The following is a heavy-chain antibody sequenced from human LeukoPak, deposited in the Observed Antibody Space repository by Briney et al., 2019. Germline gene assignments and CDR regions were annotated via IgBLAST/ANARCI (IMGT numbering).Heavy chain of an antibody. D-gene: IGHD6-19*01. CDR1: GFTFSSYA. Sequence: GGSLRLSCAASGFTFSSYAMHWVRQAAGKGLGWVAVISYDGSNKYYADSVKGRFTISRDNSKNTLYLQMNSLRAEDTAVYYCAKGIAVAGTAGFYYFDYWGQGTLVTVSS. CDR3: AKGIAVAGTAGFYYFDY. J-gene: IGHJ4*02. V-gene: IGHV3-30-3*01. CDR2: ISYDGSNK.